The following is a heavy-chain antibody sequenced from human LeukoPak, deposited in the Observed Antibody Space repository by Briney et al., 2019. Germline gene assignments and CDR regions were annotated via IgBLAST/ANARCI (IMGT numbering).Heavy chain of an antibody. D-gene: IGHD3-22*01. CDR3: GRGLRYYYDSSGYTNWFDP. CDR1: GYSLTGYY. Sequence: GASVKDSCKASGYSLTGYYMHWVRQAPGQGLEWMGWINPNSGGTKYAQKFQGRVTMTRDTSSSTAYMELSRLRSDDTAVYYCGRGLRYYYDSSGYTNWFDPWGQGTLVTVSS. V-gene: IGHV1-2*02. CDR2: INPNSGGT. J-gene: IGHJ5*02.